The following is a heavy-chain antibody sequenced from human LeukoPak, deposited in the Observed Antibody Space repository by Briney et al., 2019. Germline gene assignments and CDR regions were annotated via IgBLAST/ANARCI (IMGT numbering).Heavy chain of an antibody. J-gene: IGHJ6*02. CDR3: ARVKGNLHYYGMDV. CDR1: GGTFSSYA. Sequence: ASVKVSCKASGGTFSSYAISWVRQAPGQGLEWMGWINAGNGNTKYSQKFQGRVTITRDTSASTAYMELSSLRSEDTAVYYCARVKGNLHYYGMDVWGQGTTVTVSS. CDR2: INAGNGNT. D-gene: IGHD2/OR15-2a*01. V-gene: IGHV1-3*01.